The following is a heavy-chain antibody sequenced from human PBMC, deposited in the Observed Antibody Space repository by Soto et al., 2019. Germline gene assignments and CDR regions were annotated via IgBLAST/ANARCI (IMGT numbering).Heavy chain of an antibody. Sequence: EVQLLESGGGLVQSGGSLRLSCAASGFTFSSYAINWVRQAPGKGLEWVSTISGSGDSPYYADSVKGRFTISRDNSKNTLYLQMNSLRAEDTAVYYCTNNILRYFRETGWGQGTLVTVSS. D-gene: IGHD3-9*01. CDR3: TNNILRYFRETG. V-gene: IGHV3-23*01. CDR2: ISGSGDSP. J-gene: IGHJ4*02. CDR1: GFTFSSYA.